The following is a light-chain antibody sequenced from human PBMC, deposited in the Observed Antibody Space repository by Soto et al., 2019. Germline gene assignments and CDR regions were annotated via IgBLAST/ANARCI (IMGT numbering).Light chain of an antibody. J-gene: IGKJ4*01. V-gene: IGKV3-11*01. CDR2: DAS. CDR3: QQRSNWPSLT. CDR1: QSVSSY. Sequence: EIVLTQSPATLSLSPGERATLSCRASQSVSSYLAWYQQKPGQAPRLLIYDASNRATGIPARFSCSGSGTDFTLTISSLEPEDFAVYYCQQRSNWPSLTFCGGTKVEIK.